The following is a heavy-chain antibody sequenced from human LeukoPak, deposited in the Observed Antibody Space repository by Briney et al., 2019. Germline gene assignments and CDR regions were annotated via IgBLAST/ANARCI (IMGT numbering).Heavy chain of an antibody. D-gene: IGHD6-13*01. CDR3: ARDRRYSSSFCWFDY. V-gene: IGHV4-34*01. J-gene: IGHJ4*02. Sequence: SETLSLTCAVYGGSFSGYYWSWIRQPPGKGLEWIGEINHSGSTNYNPSLKSRVTISVDTPKNQFSLKLSSVTAADTAVYYCARDRRYSSSFCWFDYWGQGTLVTVSS. CDR1: GGSFSGYY. CDR2: INHSGST.